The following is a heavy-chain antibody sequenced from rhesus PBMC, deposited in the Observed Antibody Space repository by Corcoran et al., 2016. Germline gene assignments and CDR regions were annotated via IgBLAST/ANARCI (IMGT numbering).Heavy chain of an antibody. D-gene: IGHD2-39*02. CDR1: GYIFTDSW. CDR2: IYPGDSDT. J-gene: IGHJ6*01. Sequence: EVQLVQSGAEVKRPGESLRISCKTSGYIFTDSWISWVRQMPGKGLEWMGTIYPGDSDTRYNPSFQGHVTISADKSIRPTCLQWSRLEASDTATYYCAKERAEGGFWCGGFLFYGLDPWGQGVGVTVSS. V-gene: IGHV5-43*01. CDR3: AKERAEGGFWCGGFLFYGLDP.